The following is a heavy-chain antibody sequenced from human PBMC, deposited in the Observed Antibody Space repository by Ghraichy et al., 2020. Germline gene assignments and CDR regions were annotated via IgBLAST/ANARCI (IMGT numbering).Heavy chain of an antibody. CDR1: GFTFSSYD. V-gene: IGHV3-13*01. J-gene: IGHJ4*02. D-gene: IGHD1-14*01. CDR2: IGTGGDT. Sequence: ESLNISCVASGFTFSSYDMHWVRQTTEKGLEWVSGIGTGGDTYYPGSVKGRFTISRDDSKNTLYVQMNSLRAEDTAVYYCARDGGRANFDYWGQGTLVTVSS. CDR3: ARDGGRANFDY.